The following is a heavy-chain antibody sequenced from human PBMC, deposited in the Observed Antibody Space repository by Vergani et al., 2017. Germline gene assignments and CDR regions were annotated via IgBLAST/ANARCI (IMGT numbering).Heavy chain of an antibody. CDR2: FGGSDERT. CDR3: ARENVRRGIPGLWGSKYFHH. CDR1: GFPIRTYA. Sequence: DVQLLESGGGLVQPGGSLRLPCAASGFPIRTYAISWVRQAPGKGLEWVSRFGGSDERTAYAQSVRGRFTISRDISKNTLILQLNSLRVEDTAVYFCARENVRRGIPGLWGSKYFHHWGQGTLVTVSS. V-gene: IGHV3-23*01. D-gene: IGHD3-16*01. J-gene: IGHJ1*01.